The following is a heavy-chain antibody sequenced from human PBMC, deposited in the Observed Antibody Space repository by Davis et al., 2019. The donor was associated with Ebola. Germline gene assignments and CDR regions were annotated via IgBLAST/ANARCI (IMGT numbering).Heavy chain of an antibody. CDR2: IYYSGIT. J-gene: IGHJ4*02. CDR1: PGSIISSSSY. Sequence: SETLSLTCTVSPGSIISSSSYCGWIRQPPRKGLEWIGSIYYSGITYYNPSLKSRVTISVDTSKNQFSLKLSSVTAADTAVYYCASFIIRSSGYYTRLYYFDYWGQGTLVTVSS. D-gene: IGHD3-22*01. CDR3: ASFIIRSSGYYTRLYYFDY. V-gene: IGHV4-39*01.